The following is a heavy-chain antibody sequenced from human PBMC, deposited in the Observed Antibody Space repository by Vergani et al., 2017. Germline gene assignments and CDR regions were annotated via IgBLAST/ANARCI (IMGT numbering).Heavy chain of an antibody. CDR3: ATLEGYCSSTSCYPFDY. Sequence: QVQLQESGPGLVKPSETLSLTCTVSGYSISSGYYWGWIRQPPEKGLEWIGSIYHSGRTYYNPSLKSRVTISLDTSKNQFSLKLSSVTAADTAVYYFATLEGYCSSTSCYPFDYWGQGTLVTVSS. CDR1: GYSISSGYY. V-gene: IGHV4-38-2*02. J-gene: IGHJ4*02. CDR2: IYHSGRT. D-gene: IGHD2-2*01.